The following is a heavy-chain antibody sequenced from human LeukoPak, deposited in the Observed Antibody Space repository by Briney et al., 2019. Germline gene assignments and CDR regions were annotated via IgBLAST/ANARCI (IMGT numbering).Heavy chain of an antibody. CDR3: AREGSSWAPNDY. J-gene: IGHJ4*02. CDR2: INPSDDTT. CDR1: GYTFTSYN. D-gene: IGHD6-13*01. Sequence: WASVKVSCKASGYTFTSYNMHWVRQAPGQGLEWMGIINPSDDTTSYAQKFQGRVTMTRDTSTSTVYMELSSLRSEDSAVYYCAREGSSWAPNDYWGQGTLVTVSS. V-gene: IGHV1-46*01.